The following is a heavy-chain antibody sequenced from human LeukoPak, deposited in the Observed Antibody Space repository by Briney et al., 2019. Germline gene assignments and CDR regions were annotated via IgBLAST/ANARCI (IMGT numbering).Heavy chain of an antibody. D-gene: IGHD6-13*01. J-gene: IGHJ6*02. CDR1: GYTFTSYG. V-gene: IGHV1-18*01. Sequence: ASVKVSCKASGYTFTSYGISWVRKAPGQGLEWMGWISAYNGNTNYAQKLQGRITMTTDTSTSTAYMELRSLRSDDTAVYYCARDIYSSSWYSYYGMDVWGQGTTVTVSS. CDR2: ISAYNGNT. CDR3: ARDIYSSSWYSYYGMDV.